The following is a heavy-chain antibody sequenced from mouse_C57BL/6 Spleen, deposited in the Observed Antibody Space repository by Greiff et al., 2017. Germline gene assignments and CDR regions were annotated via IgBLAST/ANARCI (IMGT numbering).Heavy chain of an antibody. V-gene: IGHV14-1*01. CDR3: TTTGSYAMDY. J-gene: IGHJ4*01. Sequence: EVQLQQSGAELVRPGASVKLSCTASGFNIKDYYMHWVKQRPEQGLEWIGRIDPEDGDTESAPKFQGKATMTAATSSNTAYLQLSSLKSEDTAVYYCTTTGSYAMDYWGQGTSVTVSS. CDR1: GFNIKDYY. CDR2: IDPEDGDT. D-gene: IGHD4-1*01.